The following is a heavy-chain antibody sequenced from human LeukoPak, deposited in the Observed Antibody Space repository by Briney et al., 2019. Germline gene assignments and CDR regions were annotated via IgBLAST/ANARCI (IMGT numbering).Heavy chain of an antibody. CDR3: ARIDNSPGWLLIDY. V-gene: IGHV3-7*01. J-gene: IGHJ4*02. CDR2: IKQDGSEK. D-gene: IGHD6-19*01. Sequence: GGTLRLFCASSGFTYSSYWMSGVRQARGKGLEWVANIKQDGSEKYYVDFVKGRFTISRDNAKNSLYLQMNSLRAEDTAVYYCARIDNSPGWLLIDYWGQGTLVAVSS. CDR1: GFTYSSYW.